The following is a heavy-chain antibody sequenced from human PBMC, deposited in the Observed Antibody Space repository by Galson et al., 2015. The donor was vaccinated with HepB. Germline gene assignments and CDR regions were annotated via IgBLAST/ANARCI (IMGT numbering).Heavy chain of an antibody. J-gene: IGHJ2*01. V-gene: IGHV4-59*08. Sequence: ETLSLTCTVSGGSISSYYWSWIRQPPGKGLEWIGYIYYSGSTNYNPSLKSRVTISVDTSKNQFSLKLSSVTAADTAVYYCARHRRAEIVVVIKGLWYFDLWGRGTLVTVSS. CDR3: ARHRRAEIVVVIKGLWYFDL. CDR1: GGSISSYY. D-gene: IGHD3-22*01. CDR2: IYYSGST.